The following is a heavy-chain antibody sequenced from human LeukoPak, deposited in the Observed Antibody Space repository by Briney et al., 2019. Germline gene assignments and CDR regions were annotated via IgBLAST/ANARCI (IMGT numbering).Heavy chain of an antibody. Sequence: GGSLRLSCAAPGFDFSTYAINWVRQAPGKGLEWVSSISTISNYIFYGDSVKGRFTISRDNAKNSVYLQMNSLRPEDTAVYYCSRDRLGGLDLWGQGTLVTVSS. V-gene: IGHV3-21*01. CDR1: GFDFSTYA. CDR2: ISTISNYI. CDR3: SRDRLGGLDL. J-gene: IGHJ5*02. D-gene: IGHD5-12*01.